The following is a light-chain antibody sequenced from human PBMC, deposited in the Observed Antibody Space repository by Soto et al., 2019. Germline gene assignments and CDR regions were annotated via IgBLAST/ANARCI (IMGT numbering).Light chain of an antibody. CDR3: QQYGSAPWT. V-gene: IGKV3-20*01. CDR1: ESVSSNY. J-gene: IGKJ1*01. CDR2: AAS. Sequence: EMVLTQSPGTRSSSPGERATLSCRASESVSSNYLAWYQQRPGQAPRLLIYAASNRARGIPDRFGGSGSGTAFTLTVSRLEPEDFAVYYCQQYGSAPWTCGQGTKV.